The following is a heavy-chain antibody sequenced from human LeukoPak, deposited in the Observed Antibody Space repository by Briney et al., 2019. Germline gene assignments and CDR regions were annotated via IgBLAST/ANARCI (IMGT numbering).Heavy chain of an antibody. CDR3: ASNHPGDYYYYMDV. J-gene: IGHJ6*03. CDR1: GYTFTGYY. V-gene: IGHV1-69*06. CDR2: IIPIFGTA. Sequence: ASVKVSCKASGYTFTGYYMHWVRQAPGQGLEWMGGIIPIFGTANYAQKFQGRVTITADKSTSTAYMELSSLRSEDTAVYYCASNHPGDYYYYMDVWGKGTTVTVSS.